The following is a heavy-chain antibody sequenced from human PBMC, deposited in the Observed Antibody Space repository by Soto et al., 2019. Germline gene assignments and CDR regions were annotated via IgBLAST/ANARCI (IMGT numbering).Heavy chain of an antibody. CDR3: ARQHRDILTGLRWNGMDV. D-gene: IGHD3-9*01. V-gene: IGHV3-33*01. J-gene: IGHJ6*02. CDR1: GFTFSSYG. Sequence: QVQLVESGGGVVQPERSLRLSCAASGFTFSSYGMHWVRQAPGKGLEWVAVIWFDGSNKYYADSVKGRFTISRDNSNNTLYLQMNSLRAGDTAVYYCARQHRDILTGLRWNGMDVWGQGTTVTVSS. CDR2: IWFDGSNK.